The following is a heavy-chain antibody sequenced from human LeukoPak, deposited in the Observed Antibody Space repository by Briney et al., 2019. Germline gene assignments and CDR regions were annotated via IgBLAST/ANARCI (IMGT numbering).Heavy chain of an antibody. V-gene: IGHV3-30*02. CDR3: ARDPFTDCSGGSCGPDY. CDR2: IRYDGSNT. J-gene: IGHJ4*02. D-gene: IGHD2-15*01. CDR1: EFTFSSYA. Sequence: GGSLRLSCAASEFTFSSYAMHWVRQAPDKGLEWVAFIRYDGSNTYYADSVKGRFTISGDNSKNTLYLQMNRLRAEDTAVYYCARDPFTDCSGGSCGPDYWGQGTLVTVSS.